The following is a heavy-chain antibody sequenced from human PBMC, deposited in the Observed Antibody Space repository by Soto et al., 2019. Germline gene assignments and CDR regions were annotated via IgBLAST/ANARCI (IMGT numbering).Heavy chain of an antibody. D-gene: IGHD2-15*01. V-gene: IGHV3-23*01. CDR3: AKRYFCSGAICYHAFEI. J-gene: IGHJ3*02. Sequence: GGSLRLSCVASGFTFSSYSMTWVRQAPGKGLEWVSLIGASSGNTYYADSVKGRFAISRDISKNTLYLQMHSLRAEDTAMYYCAKRYFCSGAICYHAFEIWGQGTMVTVSS. CDR1: GFTFSSYS. CDR2: IGASSGNT.